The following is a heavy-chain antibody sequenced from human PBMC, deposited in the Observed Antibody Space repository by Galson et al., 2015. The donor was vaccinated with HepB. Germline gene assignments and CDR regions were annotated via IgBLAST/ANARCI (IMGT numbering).Heavy chain of an antibody. D-gene: IGHD3-16*01. CDR3: ARDLEDRWGAFDI. CDR2: ISSSSSTI. V-gene: IGHV3-48*02. CDR1: GFSFSSYS. Sequence: SLRLSCAASGFSFSSYSMNWVRQAPGKGLEWVSYISSSSSTIYYADSVKGRFTISRDNAKNSLYLHMNSLRDEDTAVYYCARDLEDRWGAFDIWGQGTMVTVSS. J-gene: IGHJ3*02.